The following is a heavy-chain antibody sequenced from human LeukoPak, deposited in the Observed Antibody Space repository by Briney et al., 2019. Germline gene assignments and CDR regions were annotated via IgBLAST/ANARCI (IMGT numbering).Heavy chain of an antibody. CDR2: ISGSGGST. CDR3: AKGGSGRYFDWSFDY. V-gene: IGHV3-23*01. D-gene: IGHD3-9*01. J-gene: IGHJ4*02. Sequence: GGSLRLSCAASGFTVSSNYMSWVRQAPGKGLEWVSSISGSGGSTYYADSVKGRFTISRDNSKNTLYLQMNGLRAEDTAVYYCAKGGSGRYFDWSFDYWGQGTLVTVSS. CDR1: GFTVSSNY.